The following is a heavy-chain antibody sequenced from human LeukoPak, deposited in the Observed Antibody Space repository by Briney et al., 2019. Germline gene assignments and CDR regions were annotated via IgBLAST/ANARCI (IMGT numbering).Heavy chain of an antibody. D-gene: IGHD6-13*01. CDR3: ARDTFEPLVIDF. CDR2: VNAESTDI. J-gene: IGHJ4*02. Sequence: GGSLRLSCAASGFSFRRYAMNWVRQAPGKGLEWVAYVNAESTDILYADSVRGRFTISRDNAKNLLYLQMNSLRAEDRGVYYCARDTFEPLVIDFWGQGTLVTVSS. CDR1: GFSFRRYA. V-gene: IGHV3-21*05.